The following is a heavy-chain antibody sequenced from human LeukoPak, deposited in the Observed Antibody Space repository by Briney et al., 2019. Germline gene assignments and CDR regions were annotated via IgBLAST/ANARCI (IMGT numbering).Heavy chain of an antibody. Sequence: GGSLRLSCAASGFTFSSYGMHWVRQAPGKGLEWVAVISYDGSNKYYADSVKGRFTISRDNSKNTLYLQMNSLRAEDTAVYYCAKALGSSGYYYSDYWGQGTLVTVSS. J-gene: IGHJ4*02. CDR2: ISYDGSNK. CDR3: AKALGSSGYYYSDY. D-gene: IGHD3-22*01. V-gene: IGHV3-30*18. CDR1: GFTFSSYG.